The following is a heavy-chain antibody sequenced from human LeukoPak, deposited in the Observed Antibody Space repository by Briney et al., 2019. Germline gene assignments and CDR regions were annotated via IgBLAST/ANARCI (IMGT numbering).Heavy chain of an antibody. CDR2: IKAEGSST. Sequence: PGGSLRLSCAASGFTFSNFWMHWVRQVPGKGLVWVSRIKAEGSSTTYEDSVKGRFTISRDNAKNTVYLQMNSLRAEDTAVYYCANDRGYSFDYWGQGTLVTVPS. CDR3: ANDRGYSFDY. CDR1: GFTFSNFW. D-gene: IGHD3-22*01. V-gene: IGHV3-74*01. J-gene: IGHJ4*02.